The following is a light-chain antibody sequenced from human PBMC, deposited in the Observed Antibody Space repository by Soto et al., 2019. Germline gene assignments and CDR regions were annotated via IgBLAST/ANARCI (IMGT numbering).Light chain of an antibody. CDR3: CSYAGRTTWV. CDR1: DSDIGGYNL. V-gene: IGLV2-23*01. Sequence: QSALTQPASVSGSPGQSITISCTGTDSDIGGYNLVSWYQQHPGKAPKVLLYEGNERPSGVSNRFSGSKSGNTASLTISGLQAEDEADYCCCSYAGRTTWVFGGGTQLTVL. J-gene: IGLJ3*02. CDR2: EGN.